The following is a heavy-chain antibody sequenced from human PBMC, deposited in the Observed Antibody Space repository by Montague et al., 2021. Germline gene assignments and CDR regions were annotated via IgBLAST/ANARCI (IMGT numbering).Heavy chain of an antibody. D-gene: IGHD1-26*01. Sequence: SETLSLTCTVSGDSMTTNKWNWIRKPPGKGLEWIGNIYSSGNTNYNPSLKSRVTISVDTSRNQFSLEVSSVTAADTAMYYCAREWSGFDFWGHGTMVTVSS. V-gene: IGHV4-59*01. CDR3: AREWSGFDF. CDR1: GDSMTTNK. J-gene: IGHJ3*01. CDR2: IYSSGNT.